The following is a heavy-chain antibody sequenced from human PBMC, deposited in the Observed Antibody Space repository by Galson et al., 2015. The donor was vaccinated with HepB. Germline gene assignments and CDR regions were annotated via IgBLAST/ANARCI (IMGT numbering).Heavy chain of an antibody. CDR3: TTDRAIAVRPIFDS. D-gene: IGHD6-6*01. CDR1: GISVSNAW. V-gene: IGHV3-15*01. Sequence: SLRLSCAASGISVSNAWMSWARQAPGKGLEWVGRIKSKSDGGTTDYAAPVKGRFTISTDDSKNTLYLQMNSLKTEDTAVYYCTTDRAIAVRPIFDSWGQGTLVTVSS. J-gene: IGHJ4*02. CDR2: IKSKSDGGTT.